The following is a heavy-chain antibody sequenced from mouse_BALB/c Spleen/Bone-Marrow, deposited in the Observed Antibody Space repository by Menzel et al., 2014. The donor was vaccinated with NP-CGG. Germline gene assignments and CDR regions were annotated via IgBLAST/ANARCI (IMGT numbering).Heavy chain of an antibody. Sequence: EVKLQESGGGLVQPGGSLRLSCATSGFTLTDYYMSWVRQPPGKALEWLGFIRNKANGYTTEYSASVKGRFTISRDNSQSILYLQMNTLRAEDSATYYCARDEKVRIYWYFDVWGAGTTVTVSS. CDR3: ARDEKVRIYWYFDV. V-gene: IGHV7-3*02. CDR1: GFTLTDYY. J-gene: IGHJ1*01. D-gene: IGHD2-14*01. CDR2: IRNKANGYTT.